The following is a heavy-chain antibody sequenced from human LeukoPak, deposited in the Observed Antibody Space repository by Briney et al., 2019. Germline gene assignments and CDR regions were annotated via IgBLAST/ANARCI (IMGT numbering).Heavy chain of an antibody. CDR2: IFHSGST. D-gene: IGHD4-17*01. Sequence: SETLSLTCTVSGYSINSGYYWGWIRQPPGKGLEWIGSIFHSGSTHYTPSLKSRVTISVDTSKNQFSLQLSSVTAADTALYYCARDDYGAYNNPYFHYWGQGTLVTVSS. V-gene: IGHV4-38-2*02. J-gene: IGHJ4*02. CDR1: GYSINSGYY. CDR3: ARDDYGAYNNPYFHY.